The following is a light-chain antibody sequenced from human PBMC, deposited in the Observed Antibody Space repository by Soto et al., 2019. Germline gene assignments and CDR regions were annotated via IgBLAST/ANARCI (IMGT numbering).Light chain of an antibody. V-gene: IGKV3-20*01. CDR2: GAS. J-gene: IGKJ1*01. Sequence: ETVLTQSPGTLSLSPGERATLSCRASQSVSSYYLAWYQQKPGQAPRLLIYGASSRATGTPDRFSGSGSGTDFTLTISRLEPEDFAVYYCQQYGSSPLTFGQGTKVDIK. CDR3: QQYGSSPLT. CDR1: QSVSSYY.